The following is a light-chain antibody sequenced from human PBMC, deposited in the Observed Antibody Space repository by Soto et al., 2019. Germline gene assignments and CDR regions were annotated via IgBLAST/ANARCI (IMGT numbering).Light chain of an antibody. V-gene: IGKV1-5*01. Sequence: DIQMTQSPSTVSASVGDRVTITCRASQSISTWLAWYQQKPGKAPNLLIYDASTLESGGPPGFSGSGSGTGFTLTISSLQPDDSATYFCQQYNTYPYTFGQGTKLEIK. CDR3: QQYNTYPYT. CDR2: DAS. CDR1: QSISTW. J-gene: IGKJ2*01.